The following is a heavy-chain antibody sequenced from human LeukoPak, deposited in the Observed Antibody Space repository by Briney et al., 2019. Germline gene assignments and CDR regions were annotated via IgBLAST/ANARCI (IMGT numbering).Heavy chain of an antibody. J-gene: IGHJ4*02. CDR3: ARGRGWYPDY. V-gene: IGHV3-7*01. Sequence: PGGSLRLSCAASGFTFSTYWMTWVRQAPGKGLEWVANIKQDGSGKYYVDSVKGRFTISRDNAKSSLYLLMNSLRAEDTAVYYCARGRGWYPDYWGQGTLVTVSS. CDR1: GFTFSTYW. CDR2: IKQDGSGK. D-gene: IGHD6-19*01.